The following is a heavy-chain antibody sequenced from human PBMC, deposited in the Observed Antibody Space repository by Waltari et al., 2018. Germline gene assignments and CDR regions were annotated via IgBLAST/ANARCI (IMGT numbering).Heavy chain of an antibody. V-gene: IGHV4-4*07. CDR2: IYTSGST. CDR1: GGSISSYY. Sequence: QVQLQESGPGLVKPSETLSLTCTVSGGSISSYYWRWTRPPAGKGLEWIGRIYTSGSTNYNPSLKSRVTMSVDTSKNQFSLKLSSVTAADTAVYYCARITMVRGPDYYYYGMDVWGQGTTVTVSS. D-gene: IGHD3-10*01. J-gene: IGHJ6*02. CDR3: ARITMVRGPDYYYYGMDV.